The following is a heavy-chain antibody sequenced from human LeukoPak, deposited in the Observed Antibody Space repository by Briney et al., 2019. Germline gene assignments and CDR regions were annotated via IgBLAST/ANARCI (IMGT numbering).Heavy chain of an antibody. V-gene: IGHV1-18*01. CDR3: ARGIVVVPAADHWYFDL. CDR1: GYTFTRYG. J-gene: IGHJ2*01. D-gene: IGHD2-2*01. CDR2: ISVYNGNT. Sequence: ASVKVSCKASGYTFTRYGISWVRQAPGQGLEWMGWISVYNGNTNYAQKFQGRVTMTTDTSTSTAYMELRSLRSDDTAVYYCARGIVVVPAADHWYFDLWGRGTLVTVSS.